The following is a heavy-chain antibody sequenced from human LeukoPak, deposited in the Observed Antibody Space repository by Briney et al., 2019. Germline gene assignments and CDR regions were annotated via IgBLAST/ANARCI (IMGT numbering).Heavy chain of an antibody. D-gene: IGHD3-10*01. J-gene: IGHJ4*02. CDR1: GFTFSSYA. V-gene: IGHV3-23*01. CDR3: AKAETKSYGSGSYLFYY. Sequence: PWGSLRLSCAASGFTFSSYAMSWVRQAPGKGLEWVSAISGSGGSIYYADSVKGRFTISRDNSKNTLYLQMNSLRAEDTAVYYCAKAETKSYGSGSYLFYYWGQGTLVTVSS. CDR2: ISGSGGSI.